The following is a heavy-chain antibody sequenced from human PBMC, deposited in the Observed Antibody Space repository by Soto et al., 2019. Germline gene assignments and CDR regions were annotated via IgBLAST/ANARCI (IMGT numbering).Heavy chain of an antibody. V-gene: IGHV1-69*13. Sequence: GASVKVSCKASGGSFSTYGINWVRLAPGQGLEWMGGIIPKFGTTNYAQKFRGRVTITADESTNTAYMELNYLRSEDTAVYFCARELDPYYGGKSLSLDDWGQGTLVTVSS. CDR1: GGSFSTYG. J-gene: IGHJ4*02. D-gene: IGHD4-17*01. CDR2: IIPKFGTT. CDR3: ARELDPYYGGKSLSLDD.